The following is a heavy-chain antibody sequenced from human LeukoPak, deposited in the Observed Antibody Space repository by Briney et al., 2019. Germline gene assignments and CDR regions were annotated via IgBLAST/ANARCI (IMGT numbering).Heavy chain of an antibody. CDR3: ARALWELDL. CDR1: GGSIRSGGYY. CDR2: IYHSGST. J-gene: IGHJ4*02. D-gene: IGHD1-26*01. V-gene: IGHV4-30-2*01. Sequence: KSSQTLSLTCTVSGGSIRSGGYYWSWIRQPPGKGLEWIGYIYHSGSTYYNPSLKSRVTISVDRSKNQFSLKLSSVTAADTAVYYCARALWELDLWGQGTLVTVSS.